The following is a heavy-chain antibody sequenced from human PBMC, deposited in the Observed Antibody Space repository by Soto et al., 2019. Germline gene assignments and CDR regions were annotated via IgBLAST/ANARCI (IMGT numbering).Heavy chain of an antibody. Sequence: SETLSLTCTVSGGSISSSSYYWGWIRQPPGKGLEWIGSIYYSGGTYYDPSLKSRVTISVDTSKNQFSLKLSSVTAADTAVYYCASQKAYNDFWSGYSPYYYYYYGMDVWGQGTTVTVSS. CDR1: GGSISSSSYY. CDR2: IYYSGGT. D-gene: IGHD3-3*01. J-gene: IGHJ6*02. V-gene: IGHV4-39*01. CDR3: ASQKAYNDFWSGYSPYYYYYYGMDV.